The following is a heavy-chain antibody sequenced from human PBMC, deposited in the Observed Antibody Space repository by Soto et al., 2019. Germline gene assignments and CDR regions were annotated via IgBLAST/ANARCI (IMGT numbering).Heavy chain of an antibody. CDR3: ARVSFDDSTTPAFDP. Sequence: QVQLQESGPGLVKPSETLSLTCTVSGGSISSYYWSWIRQPPGKGLEWIGYIYYSGSTNYNPSLESRVTISVDTSKNLFPLKLSSVTAADTAVYYCARVSFDDSTTPAFDPWGQGTLVTVSS. CDR2: IYYSGST. D-gene: IGHD1-26*01. J-gene: IGHJ5*02. CDR1: GGSISSYY. V-gene: IGHV4-59*01.